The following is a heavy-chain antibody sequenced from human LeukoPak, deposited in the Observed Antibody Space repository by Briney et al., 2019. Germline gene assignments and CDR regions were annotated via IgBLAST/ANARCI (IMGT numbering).Heavy chain of an antibody. CDR1: GLTDSSNY. Sequence: GGSLRLSCAASGLTDSSNYMSWVRQATGKALEWVSVIYSGGSTYYADSVKGRFTIPRDNSKNTLYLQMNSLRAEDTAVYYCAREDGVGDAFDIWGQGTMVTVSS. J-gene: IGHJ3*02. CDR2: IYSGGST. D-gene: IGHD4-17*01. V-gene: IGHV3-53*01. CDR3: AREDGVGDAFDI.